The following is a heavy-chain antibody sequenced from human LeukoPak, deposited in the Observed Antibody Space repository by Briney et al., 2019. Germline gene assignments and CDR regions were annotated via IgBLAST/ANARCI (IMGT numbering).Heavy chain of an antibody. CDR2: IYHSGST. D-gene: IGHD3-10*01. Sequence: SETLSLTCTVSGYSISSGYYWGWIRQPPGKGLEWIGSIYHSGSTYYNPSLKSRVTISIDTSKNQFSLKLFSVTAADTAVYYCARDAGWFGELYRLGWFDPWGQGTLVTVSS. V-gene: IGHV4-38-2*02. CDR1: GYSISSGYY. J-gene: IGHJ5*02. CDR3: ARDAGWFGELYRLGWFDP.